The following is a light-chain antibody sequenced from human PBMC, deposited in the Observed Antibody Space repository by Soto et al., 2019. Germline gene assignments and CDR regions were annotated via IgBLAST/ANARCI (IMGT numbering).Light chain of an antibody. CDR1: SSDVVGYNY. CDR2: EVN. CDR3: SSYAGSSNV. J-gene: IGLJ1*01. Sequence: QAALTQPPSASGSPGQSGAISCTGTSSDVVGYNYVSWYHQHPANAPELMIDEVNKRPSGVPDRFSGSKYGNTASLTVSGLLAEDYSDYYCSSYAGSSNVFGTGTTVTV. V-gene: IGLV2-8*01.